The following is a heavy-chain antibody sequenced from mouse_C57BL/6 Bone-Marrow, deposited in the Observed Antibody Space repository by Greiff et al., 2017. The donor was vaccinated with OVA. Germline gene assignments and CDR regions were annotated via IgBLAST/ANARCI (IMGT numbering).Heavy chain of an antibody. J-gene: IGHJ2*01. CDR3: ARGDY. CDR2: INPNNGGT. CDR1: GYTITDYY. Sequence: VQLQQSGPELVKPGASVKISCKASGYTITDYYMNWVKQSHGKSLEWIGDINPNNGGTSYNQKFKGKATLTVDKSSSTAYMELRSLTSEDSAVYYCARGDYWGQGTTLTVSS. V-gene: IGHV1-26*01.